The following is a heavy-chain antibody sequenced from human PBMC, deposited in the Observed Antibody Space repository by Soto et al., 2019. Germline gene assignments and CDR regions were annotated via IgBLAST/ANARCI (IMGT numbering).Heavy chain of an antibody. V-gene: IGHV3-30*18. D-gene: IGHD5-12*01. J-gene: IGHJ6*02. CDR1: GFTFSSYG. CDR2: ISYDGSNK. CDR3: AKAHPSTTGMDV. Sequence: QVQLVESGGGVVQPGRSLRLSCAASGFTFSSYGMHWVRQAPGKGLEWVAVISYDGSNKYYADSVKGRFTISRDNSKNTLYLQMNSLRAEDTAVYYCAKAHPSTTGMDVWGQGTTVTVSS.